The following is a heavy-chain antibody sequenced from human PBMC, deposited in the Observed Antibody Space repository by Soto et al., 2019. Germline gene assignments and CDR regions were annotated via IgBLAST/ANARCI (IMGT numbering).Heavy chain of an antibody. D-gene: IGHD1-26*01. V-gene: IGHV3-48*03. Sequence: EAQLVESGGDLVQPGGSLRLSCAGSGFSFSSYEMNWVRQAPGKGLECVSYISSSGSDTYYADSVKARFTISRDNAQNSLYLQMTRLRAEDTAIYYCASLSGSYGFDPWGQGTLVTVSS. CDR3: ASLSGSYGFDP. CDR1: GFSFSSYE. J-gene: IGHJ5*02. CDR2: ISSSGSDT.